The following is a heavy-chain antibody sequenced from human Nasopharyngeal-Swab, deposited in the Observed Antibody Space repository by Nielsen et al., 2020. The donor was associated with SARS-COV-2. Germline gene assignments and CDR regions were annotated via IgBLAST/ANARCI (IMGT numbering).Heavy chain of an antibody. CDR1: GFTFTSSA. J-gene: IGHJ4*02. CDR3: AAAASYDSSGYYSDY. CDR2: IVVGSGNT. D-gene: IGHD3-22*01. V-gene: IGHV1-58*01. Sequence: SVKVSCKASGFTFTSSAVQWVRQARGQRLEWIGWIVVGSGNTNYAQKFQERVTITRDMSTSTAYMELSSLRSEDTAVYYCAAAASYDSSGYYSDYWGQGTQVTVSS.